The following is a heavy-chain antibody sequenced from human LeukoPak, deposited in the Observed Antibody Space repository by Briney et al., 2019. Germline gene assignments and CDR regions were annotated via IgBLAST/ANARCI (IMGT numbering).Heavy chain of an antibody. CDR1: GFSFSTYD. D-gene: IGHD6-19*01. CDR2: IGSGGDT. J-gene: IGHJ4*02. CDR3: ARAVAGTDEIDS. V-gene: IGHV3-13*01. Sequence: GGSLRLSCAGSGFSFSTYDMLWVRQAPGKGLEWVSAIGSGGDTYYAGSVRGRFTISRESAKNSFYLQMNSLNAGDTAVYFCARAVAGTDEIDSWGQGTLVTVSS.